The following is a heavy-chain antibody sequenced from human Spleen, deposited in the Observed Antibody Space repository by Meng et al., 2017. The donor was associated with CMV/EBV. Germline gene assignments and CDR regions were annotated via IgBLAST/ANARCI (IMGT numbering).Heavy chain of an antibody. CDR3: ARGVGIKGSYYYYGMDV. D-gene: IGHD7-27*01. CDR2: IYYSGST. V-gene: IGHV4-30-4*02. CDR1: GGSISSGDYY. Sequence: SETLSLTCTVSGGSISSGDYYWSWIRQPPGKGLEGIGYIYYSGSTYYNPSLKSRVTISVDTSKNQFSLKLSSVTAADTAVYYCARGVGIKGSYYYYGMDVWGLGTTVTVSS. J-gene: IGHJ6*02.